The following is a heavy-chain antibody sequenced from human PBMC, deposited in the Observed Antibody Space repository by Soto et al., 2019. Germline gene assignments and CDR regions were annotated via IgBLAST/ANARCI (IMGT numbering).Heavy chain of an antibody. V-gene: IGHV4-30-2*01. CDR3: ARGGLVRGVMPLG. J-gene: IGHJ4*02. D-gene: IGHD3-10*01. CDR1: GGSISSGGYS. CDR2: IYHSGST. Sequence: QLQLQESGSGLVKPSQTLSLTCAVSGGSISSGGYSWSWIRQPPGKGLEWIGYIYHSGSTYYNPSLKSRVTVSVARSKNQFSLKLSSVTAADTAVYYCARGGLVRGVMPLGWGQGTLVTVSS.